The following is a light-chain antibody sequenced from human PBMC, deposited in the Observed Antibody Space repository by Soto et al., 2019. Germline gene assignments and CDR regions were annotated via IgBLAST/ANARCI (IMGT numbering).Light chain of an antibody. V-gene: IGLV1-44*01. Sequence: QAVVTQPPSTSGAPGQTISISCSGSSANIGTNTVNWYQHLPGTAPKLLVHTDDQRSSGVPDRFSGSKSATVASLAISGLQSDAGADYYCSTWDDNLNGPVFGGGTKLTVL. J-gene: IGLJ2*01. CDR3: STWDDNLNGPV. CDR2: TDD. CDR1: SANIGTNT.